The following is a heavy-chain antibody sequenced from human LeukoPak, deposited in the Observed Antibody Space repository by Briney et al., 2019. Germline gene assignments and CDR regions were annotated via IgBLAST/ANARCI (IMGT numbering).Heavy chain of an antibody. CDR2: INPSGGST. Sequence: GASVKVSCKASGYTFTSYYMHWVRQAPGQGLEWMGIINPSGGSTSYAQKFQGRVTMTRDTSTSTVYMELSSLRSEDTAVYYCASGYYYDSSGYYPLDYWGQGTLVTVSS. V-gene: IGHV1-46*01. D-gene: IGHD3-22*01. J-gene: IGHJ4*02. CDR3: ASGYYYDSSGYYPLDY. CDR1: GYTFTSYY.